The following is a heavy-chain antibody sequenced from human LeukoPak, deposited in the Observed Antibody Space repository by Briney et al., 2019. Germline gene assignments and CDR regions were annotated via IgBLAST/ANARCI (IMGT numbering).Heavy chain of an antibody. CDR3: ATLPTSWEPDY. D-gene: IGHD7-27*01. CDR1: GFTFSSYA. V-gene: IGHV3-21*01. Sequence: GGSLRLSCAASGFTFSSYAMSWVRQAPGEGLEWVSSISSSSSYIYYADSVKGRFTISRDNAKNSLYLQMNSLRAEDTAVYYCATLPTSWEPDYWGQGTLVTVSS. CDR2: ISSSSSYI. J-gene: IGHJ4*02.